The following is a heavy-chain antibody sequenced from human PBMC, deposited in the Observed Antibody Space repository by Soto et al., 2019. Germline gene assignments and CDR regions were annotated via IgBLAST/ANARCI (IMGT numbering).Heavy chain of an antibody. D-gene: IGHD4-17*01. Sequence: QVQLVESGGGVVQPGRSLRLSCAASGFTFSSYGMHWVRQAPGKGLEWVAVIWYDGSNKYYADSVKGRFTISRDNSKNTLYLQMSSLRAEDTAVYYCARGRLGRFDYWGQGTLVTVSS. CDR2: IWYDGSNK. V-gene: IGHV3-33*01. J-gene: IGHJ4*02. CDR1: GFTFSSYG. CDR3: ARGRLGRFDY.